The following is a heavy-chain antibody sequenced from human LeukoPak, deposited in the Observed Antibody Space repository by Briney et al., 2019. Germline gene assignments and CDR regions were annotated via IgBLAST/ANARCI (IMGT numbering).Heavy chain of an antibody. D-gene: IGHD3-10*01. Sequence: GGSLRLSCAASGFTVSSNYMSWVRQAPGKGLEWVANIKQDGSEKYYVDSVKGRFTISRDNAKDSLYLQMNSLRAEDTAVYYCASLYGSGSYSSDWFDPWGQGTLVTVSS. V-gene: IGHV3-7*01. CDR1: GFTVSSNY. CDR3: ASLYGSGSYSSDWFDP. J-gene: IGHJ5*02. CDR2: IKQDGSEK.